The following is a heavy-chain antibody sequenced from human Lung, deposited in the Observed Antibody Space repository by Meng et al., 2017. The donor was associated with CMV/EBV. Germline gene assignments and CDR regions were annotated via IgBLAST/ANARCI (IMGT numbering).Heavy chain of an antibody. CDR1: GGSLNRGNSY. CDR3: ARGPSRPHFDY. CDR2: IFYSGSL. V-gene: IGHV4-30-4*08. D-gene: IGHD2-2*01. Sequence: SETLSLXCPVSGGSLNRGNSYCNWIRQPPGKGLEWIGYIFYSGSLYYNPSLESRVTISVETSKNQFSLRLTSVTAADTAIYYCARGPSRPHFDYWDQGTLV. J-gene: IGHJ4*02.